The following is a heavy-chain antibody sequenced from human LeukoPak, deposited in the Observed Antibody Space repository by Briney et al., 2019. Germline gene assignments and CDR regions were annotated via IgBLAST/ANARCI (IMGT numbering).Heavy chain of an antibody. CDR1: GFTFSSYG. V-gene: IGHV3-30*18. CDR2: ISYDGSNK. Sequence: PGRSLRLSCAASGFTFSSYGMHWDRQAPGKGLEWVAVISYDGSNKYYADSVKGRFTISRDNSKNTLYLQMNSLRAEDTAVYYCAKDSGAYYYDSSGYCDIWGQGTMVTVS. D-gene: IGHD3-22*01. CDR3: AKDSGAYYYDSSGYCDI. J-gene: IGHJ3*02.